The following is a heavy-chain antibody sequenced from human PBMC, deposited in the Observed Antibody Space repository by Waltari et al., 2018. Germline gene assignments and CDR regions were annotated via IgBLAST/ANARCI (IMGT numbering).Heavy chain of an antibody. CDR3: TRDLGDDHSLIFYDY. CDR2: VSAYNGKR. CDR1: GYTFTSFG. J-gene: IGHJ4*02. V-gene: IGHV1-18*01. Sequence: QVQLLQSGAEVKKHGASVKVSCKASGYTFTSFGIRWVRQAPGQGLEWMGWVSAYNGKRNYARKFQDRVTMTTDTSTSTAYMELRSLKSDDTAVYYCTRDLGDDHSLIFYDYWGQGTQVTVSS. D-gene: IGHD2-21*02.